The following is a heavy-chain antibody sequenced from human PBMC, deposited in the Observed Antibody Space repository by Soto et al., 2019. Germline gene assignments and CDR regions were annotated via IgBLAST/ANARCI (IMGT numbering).Heavy chain of an antibody. CDR2: IYNSGNT. V-gene: IGHV4-30-2*01. CDR3: ARGSDGVWNWFDP. J-gene: IGHJ5*02. CDR1: GGSISSGFYS. D-gene: IGHD2-21*02. Sequence: CAVSGGSISSGFYSWSWIRQPPGQGLEWIGYIYNSGNTYYNPSLMSRVTISVDRSQNHFSLKLTSVTAADTAVYYCARGSDGVWNWFDPWGQGTQVTVSS.